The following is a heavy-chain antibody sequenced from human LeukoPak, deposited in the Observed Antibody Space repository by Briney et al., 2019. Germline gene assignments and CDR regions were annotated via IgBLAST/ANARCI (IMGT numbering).Heavy chain of an antibody. D-gene: IGHD5-18*01. Sequence: SETLSLTCTVSGGSISSYYWSWIRQPPWKGLEWIGYIYYSGSTNYNPSLKSRVTISVDTSKNQFSLKLSSVTAADTAVYYCARHPSGYSYGHIDYWGQGTLVTVSS. V-gene: IGHV4-59*08. J-gene: IGHJ4*02. CDR3: ARHPSGYSYGHIDY. CDR1: GGSISSYY. CDR2: IYYSGST.